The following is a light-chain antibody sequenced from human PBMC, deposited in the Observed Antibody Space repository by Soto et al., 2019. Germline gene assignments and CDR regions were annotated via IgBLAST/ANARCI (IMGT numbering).Light chain of an antibody. CDR1: SSDVGGYNY. CDR3: SSYTTSNTRQIV. CDR2: DVR. J-gene: IGLJ1*01. Sequence: QSALTQPASVSGSPGQSVTISCTGTSSDVGGYNYVSWYQHHPGKAPKLMIYDVRNRPSGISNRFSGSQSGNPASLPISGLQPEDEGDYYCSSYTTSNTRQIVFGTGTKVTVL. V-gene: IGLV2-14*03.